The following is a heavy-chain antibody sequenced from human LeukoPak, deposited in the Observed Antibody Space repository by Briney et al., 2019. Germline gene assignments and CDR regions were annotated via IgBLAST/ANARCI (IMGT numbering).Heavy chain of an antibody. J-gene: IGHJ4*02. CDR1: GGSISSGCYY. V-gene: IGHV4-61*02. D-gene: IGHD4-23*01. CDR3: ARVSYGGIVIFDY. CDR2: IYTSGST. Sequence: SETLSLTCTVSGGSISSGCYYWSWIRQPAGKGLEWIGRIYTSGSTNYNPSLKSRVTISVDTSKNQFSLKLSSVTAADTAVYYCARVSYGGIVIFDYWGQGTLVTVSS.